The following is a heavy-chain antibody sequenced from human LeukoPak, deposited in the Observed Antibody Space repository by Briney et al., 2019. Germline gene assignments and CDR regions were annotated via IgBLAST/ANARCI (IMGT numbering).Heavy chain of an antibody. V-gene: IGHV4-39*01. Sequence: SETLSLTCTVSGGSISSSSYYWGWIRQPPGKGLEWIGSIYYSGSTYHNPSLKSRVTISVDTSKNQFSLKLSSVTAADTAVYYCARRWVNDYYYGLDVWGQGTTVTVSS. D-gene: IGHD1-26*01. CDR2: IYYSGST. CDR3: ARRWVNDYYYGLDV. J-gene: IGHJ6*02. CDR1: GGSISSSSYY.